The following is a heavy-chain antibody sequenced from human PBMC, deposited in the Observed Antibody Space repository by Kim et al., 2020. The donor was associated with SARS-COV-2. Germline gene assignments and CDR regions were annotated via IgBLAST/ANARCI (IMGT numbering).Heavy chain of an antibody. CDR3: ARQGWQQGGGWFDP. CDR2: IYPGDSDT. V-gene: IGHV5-51*01. CDR1: GYSFTTYW. Sequence: GASLKISCKGSGYSFTTYWIGWVRQMPGKGLEWMGIIYPGDSDTIYSPSFQGQVTISADNSISTAYLQWSRLKASDTAMYYCARQGWQQGGGWFDPWGQGTLVTVSS. J-gene: IGHJ5*02. D-gene: IGHD3-16*01.